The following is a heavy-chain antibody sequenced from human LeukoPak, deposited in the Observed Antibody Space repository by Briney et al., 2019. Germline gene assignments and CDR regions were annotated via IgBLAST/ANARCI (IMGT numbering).Heavy chain of an antibody. CDR2: ISSSSSYI. CDR3: ARVSLAGIYYYYYMDV. D-gene: IGHD6-19*01. J-gene: IGHJ6*03. Sequence: GGSLRLSCAASGFTFSDYYMSWIRQAPGKGLEWVSSISSSSSYIYYADSVKGRFTISRDNAKNSLYLQMNSLGAEDTAVYYCARVSLAGIYYYYYMDVWGKGTTVTVSS. CDR1: GFTFSDYY. V-gene: IGHV3-11*06.